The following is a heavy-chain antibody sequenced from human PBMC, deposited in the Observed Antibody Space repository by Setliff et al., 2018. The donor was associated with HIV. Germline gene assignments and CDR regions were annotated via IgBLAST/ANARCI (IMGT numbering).Heavy chain of an antibody. Sequence: PGAFLKISCNAFGYSFTTKWIGWVRQMPGKGLEWMGIIYPGDSDTRYSPSFQGQVTFSADKSINTVFLHWSSLKASDRAMDYWARHFGKVTNYVPDYLGQGSKVTVSS. V-gene: IGHV5-51*01. CDR1: GYSFTTKW. D-gene: IGHD1-7*01. J-gene: IGHJ4*02. CDR2: IYPGDSDT. CDR3: ARHFGKVTNYVPDY.